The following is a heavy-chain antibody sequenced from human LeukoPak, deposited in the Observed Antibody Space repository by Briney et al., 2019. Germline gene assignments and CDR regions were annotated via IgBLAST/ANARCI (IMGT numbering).Heavy chain of an antibody. V-gene: IGHV3-30*04. Sequence: GGSLRLSCAASGFTFSSYAMHWVRQAPGKGLEWVAVISYDGSNKYYADSVKGRFTISRDNSKNILYLQMNSLRAEDTAVYYCAKDRCSNGIGCYYYYMDVWGKGTTVTISS. D-gene: IGHD2-8*01. CDR2: ISYDGSNK. CDR3: AKDRCSNGIGCYYYYMDV. CDR1: GFTFSSYA. J-gene: IGHJ6*03.